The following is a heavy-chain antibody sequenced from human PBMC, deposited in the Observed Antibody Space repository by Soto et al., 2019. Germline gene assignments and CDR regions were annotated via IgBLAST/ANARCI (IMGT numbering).Heavy chain of an antibody. CDR3: ARNYYDSSDRDYLDY. J-gene: IGHJ4*02. CDR2: INTITGGT. CDR1: GYTFIACY. V-gene: IGHV1-2*02. Sequence: VASVKVSCKASGYTFIACYIHCVRQAPGQGLEWMGWINTITGGTNYAPNFQGRVTMTRDTSISTAYMELSSLRSDDTALYYCARNYYDSSDRDYLDYWGQGTLVTVSS. D-gene: IGHD3-22*01.